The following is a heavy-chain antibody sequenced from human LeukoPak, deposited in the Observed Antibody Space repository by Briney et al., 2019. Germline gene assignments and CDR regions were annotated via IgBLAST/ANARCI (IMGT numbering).Heavy chain of an antibody. CDR2: ISSISTYT. Sequence: GGSLRLSCAASGFIFSNYGMIWVRQAPGKGPEWVSSISSISTYTHYADSVKGRFIISRDNAENSLFLQMNSLRAEDTAVYYCARGVGGAFDIWGQGTMVTVSS. J-gene: IGHJ3*02. CDR1: GFIFSNYG. V-gene: IGHV3-21*04. CDR3: ARGVGGAFDI. D-gene: IGHD3-16*01.